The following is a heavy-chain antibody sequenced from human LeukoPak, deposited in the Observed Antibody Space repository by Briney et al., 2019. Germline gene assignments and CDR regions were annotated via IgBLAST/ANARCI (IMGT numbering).Heavy chain of an antibody. Sequence: ETLSLTCTVSGGSISSYYWSWIRQPPGKGLEWIGYIYYSGSTNYNPSLKSRVTISVDTSKNQFSLKLSSVTAADTAVYYCAGKPGIAAAGTWFDPWGQGTLVTVSS. V-gene: IGHV4-59*08. CDR2: IYYSGST. J-gene: IGHJ5*02. CDR1: GGSISSYY. CDR3: AGKPGIAAAGTWFDP. D-gene: IGHD6-13*01.